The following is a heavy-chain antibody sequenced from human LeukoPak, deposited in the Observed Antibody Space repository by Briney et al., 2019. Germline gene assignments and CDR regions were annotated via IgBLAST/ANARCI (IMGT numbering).Heavy chain of an antibody. CDR3: ARPDYYDSSGYSC. D-gene: IGHD3-22*01. Sequence: SETLSLTCTVSGGSISSTSYYWGWIRQPPGKGLEWIGSIYYSGSTYYNPSLKSRVTISVDTSKNQFSLKLSSVTAADTAVYYCARPDYYDSSGYSCWGQGTLVTVSS. CDR2: IYYSGST. J-gene: IGHJ4*02. V-gene: IGHV4-39*07. CDR1: GGSISSTSYY.